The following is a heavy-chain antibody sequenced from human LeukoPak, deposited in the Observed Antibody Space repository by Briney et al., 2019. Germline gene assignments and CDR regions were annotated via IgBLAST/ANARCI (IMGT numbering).Heavy chain of an antibody. CDR2: IYTSGST. CDR1: GGSISSYY. CDR3: AREAYDSSGDAFDI. D-gene: IGHD3-22*01. Sequence: SETLSLTCTVSGGSISSYYWSWIRQPAGKGLEWIGRIYTSGSTNYNPSLKSRVTMSVDTPKNQFSLKLSSVTAADTAVYYCAREAYDSSGDAFDIWGQGTMVTVSS. V-gene: IGHV4-4*07. J-gene: IGHJ3*02.